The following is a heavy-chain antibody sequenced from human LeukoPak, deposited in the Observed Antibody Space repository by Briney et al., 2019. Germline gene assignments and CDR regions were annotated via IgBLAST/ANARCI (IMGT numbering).Heavy chain of an antibody. J-gene: IGHJ4*02. CDR1: GGSINSGSYY. CDR3: ARRGDYVDY. CDR2: IYTTGSI. Sequence: PSETLSLTCTVSGGSINSGSYYWSWIRQPAGTGLEWIGHIYTTGSISYNPSLKSRVTMSVDTSKNQFSLNLSSVTAADTAVYYCARRGDYVDYWGQGTLVTVSS. V-gene: IGHV4-61*09.